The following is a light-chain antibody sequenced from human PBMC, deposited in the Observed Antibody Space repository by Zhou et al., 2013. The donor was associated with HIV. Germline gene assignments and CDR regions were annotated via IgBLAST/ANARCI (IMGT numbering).Light chain of an antibody. CDR1: QTISTS. CDR3: QQANSFPLT. J-gene: IGKJ4*01. Sequence: DIQMTQSPSSLSASVGDRVTISCRASQTISTSLNWYQQKPGKAPKLLIYAASSLQSGVPSRFSGSGSGTDFTLTISSLQPEDFATYYCQQANSFPLTFGGGTEGGDQT. V-gene: IGKV1-39*01. CDR2: AAS.